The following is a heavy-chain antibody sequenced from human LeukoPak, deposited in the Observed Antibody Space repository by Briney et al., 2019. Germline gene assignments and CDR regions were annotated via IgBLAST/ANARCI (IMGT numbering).Heavy chain of an antibody. Sequence: SETLSLTCTVSGGSISSSSYYWGWIRQPPGKGLEWIGEIYHSGSTNYNPSLKSRVTISVDKSKNQFSLKLSSVTAADTAVYYCARRYDFWTKYYFDYWGQGTLVTVSS. V-gene: IGHV4-39*07. D-gene: IGHD3-3*01. CDR3: ARRYDFWTKYYFDY. CDR2: IYHSGST. J-gene: IGHJ4*02. CDR1: GGSISSSSYY.